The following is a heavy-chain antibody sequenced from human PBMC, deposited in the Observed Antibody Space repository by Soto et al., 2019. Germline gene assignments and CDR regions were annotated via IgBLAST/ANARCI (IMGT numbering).Heavy chain of an antibody. J-gene: IGHJ4*02. CDR1: GESVCSVGFH. V-gene: IGHV4-30-4*01. Sequence: SETMSLTCTVSGESVCSVGFHWAWLAQPQGKGSECIGYLCTRGSTYYRPSVESRMHMWLYATKNHYSLRLTSVTAAARAVYFCARTPVSLDTISYFEYWGQGKLVTVS. D-gene: IGHD2-2*01. CDR3: ARTPVSLDTISYFEY. CDR2: LCTRGST.